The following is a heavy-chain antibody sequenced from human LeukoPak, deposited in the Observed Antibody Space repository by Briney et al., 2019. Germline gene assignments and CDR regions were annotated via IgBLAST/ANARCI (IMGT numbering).Heavy chain of an antibody. CDR2: IYPGGADT. CDR3: ARTYTTYYYNSSGYNHDDFDI. CDR1: GYSFTSYW. V-gene: IGHV5-51*01. D-gene: IGHD3-22*01. Sequence: GESLKISCKGSGYSFTSYWIGWVRQMSGKGLEWMGIIYPGGADTSYSPSFQGQVTISADKSISTAYLQWSSLKASDTAMYYCARTYTTYYYNSSGYNHDDFDIWGQGTMVTVSS. J-gene: IGHJ3*02.